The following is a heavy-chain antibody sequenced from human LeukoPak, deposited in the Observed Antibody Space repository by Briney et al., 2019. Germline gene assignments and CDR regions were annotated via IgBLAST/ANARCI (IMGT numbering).Heavy chain of an antibody. D-gene: IGHD1-14*01. CDR1: GGSISSYY. CDR3: ARNPPATAEFYFDY. Sequence: SETLSLTCTVSGGSISSYYWSWIRQPAGKGLEWIGRIYTGGSTNYNPSLKSRVTMSVDTSKNQFSLKLSSVTAADTAVYYCARNPPATAEFYFDYWGQGTLVTVSS. V-gene: IGHV4-4*07. CDR2: IYTGGST. J-gene: IGHJ4*02.